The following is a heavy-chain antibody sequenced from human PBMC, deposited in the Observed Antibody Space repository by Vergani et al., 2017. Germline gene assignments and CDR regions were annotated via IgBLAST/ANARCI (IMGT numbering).Heavy chain of an antibody. D-gene: IGHD6-13*01. CDR2: IYYSGST. J-gene: IGHJ4*02. CDR3: ARQGIAAAGLFAGFYYFDY. V-gene: IGHV4-39*01. Sequence: QLQLQESGPGLVKPSETLSLTCTVSGGSISSSGYYWGWIRQPPGKGLEGIGSIYYSGSTYYNPSLKSRVTISVDTSKNQFSLKLSSVTAADTAVYYCARQGIAAAGLFAGFYYFDYWGQGTLVTVSS. CDR1: GGSISSSGYY.